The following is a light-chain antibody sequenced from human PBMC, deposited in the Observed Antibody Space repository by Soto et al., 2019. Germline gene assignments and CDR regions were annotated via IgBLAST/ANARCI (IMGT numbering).Light chain of an antibody. J-gene: IGKJ5*01. V-gene: IGKV1-39*01. CDR1: QGISKY. Sequence: IQMTQSNTAKSASVGDRVTITCQASQGISKYLAWFQQKPGKAPNLLMYGASYLKSGVPTRFSGSGSGTDFTLTISSLQPEDFAIYYCQQTYTTPEITVGQGTRLEIK. CDR2: GAS. CDR3: QQTYTTPEIT.